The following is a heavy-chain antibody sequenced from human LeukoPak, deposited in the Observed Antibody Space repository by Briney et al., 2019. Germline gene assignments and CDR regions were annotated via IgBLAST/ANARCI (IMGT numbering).Heavy chain of an antibody. Sequence: PGGSLRLSCAASGFTFSSYAMHWVRQAPGKGLEWVAVISYDGSNKYYADSVRGRFTISRDNSKNTLYLQMNSLRAEDMAVYYCARDYYDILTGYSAFDYWGQGTLVTVSS. CDR1: GFTFSSYA. J-gene: IGHJ4*02. CDR2: ISYDGSNK. CDR3: ARDYYDILTGYSAFDY. V-gene: IGHV3-30*04. D-gene: IGHD3-9*01.